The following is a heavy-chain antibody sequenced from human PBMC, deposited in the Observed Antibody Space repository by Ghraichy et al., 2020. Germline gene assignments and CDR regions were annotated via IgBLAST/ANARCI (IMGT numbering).Heavy chain of an antibody. Sequence: GGSLRLSCVGSGFNFGSYNMNWVRQSPGKGLEWVSYITSSSRSIFYADSVKGRFTISRDKAQNSLYLQMNSLRDEDTAVYYCARASTVVRFYYYDGMDVWGQGTTVTVSS. CDR1: GFNFGSYN. J-gene: IGHJ6*02. D-gene: IGHD4-23*01. V-gene: IGHV3-48*02. CDR3: ARASTVVRFYYYDGMDV. CDR2: ITSSSRSI.